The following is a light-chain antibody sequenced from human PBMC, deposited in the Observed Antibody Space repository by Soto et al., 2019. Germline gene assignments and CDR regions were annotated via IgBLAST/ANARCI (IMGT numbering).Light chain of an antibody. V-gene: IGLV2-11*01. CDR1: SSDVGGYNY. Sequence: QSALTQPRSVSGSPGQSVTISCTGTSSDVGGYNYVSWYQQHPCKAPKLMIYDVSKRPSGVPDRFSGSKSGNTASLTISGLQAEDEADYYCCSYAGSYLLYVFGTGTKVTVL. J-gene: IGLJ1*01. CDR2: DVS. CDR3: CSYAGSYLLYV.